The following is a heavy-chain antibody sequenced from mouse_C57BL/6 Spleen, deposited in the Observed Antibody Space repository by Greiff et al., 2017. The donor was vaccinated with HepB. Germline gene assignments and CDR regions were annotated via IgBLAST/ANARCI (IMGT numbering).Heavy chain of an antibody. D-gene: IGHD4-1*02. CDR3: ASNWDGGDY. J-gene: IGHJ2*01. CDR2: IRNKANGYTT. V-gene: IGHV7-3*01. CDR1: GFTFTDYY. Sequence: EVKLVESGGGLVQPGGSLSLSCAASGFTFTDYYMSWVRQPPGKALEWLGFIRNKANGYTTEYSASVKGRFTISRDNSQSILYLQMNALRAEDSATYYCASNWDGGDYWGQGTTLTVSS.